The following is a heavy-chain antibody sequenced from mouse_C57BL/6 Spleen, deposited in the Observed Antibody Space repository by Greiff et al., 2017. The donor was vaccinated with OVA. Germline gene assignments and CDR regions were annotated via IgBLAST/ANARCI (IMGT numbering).Heavy chain of an antibody. CDR1: GYTFTDYE. J-gene: IGHJ2*01. CDR3: TRGYFDY. V-gene: IGHV1-15*01. Sequence: QVQLQQSGAELVRPGASVTLSCKASGYTFTDYEMHWVKQTPVHGLEWIGAIDPETGGTAYNQKFKGKAILTAEKSSSTAYMELRSLTSEDSAVYYCTRGYFDYWGQGTTLTVSS. CDR2: IDPETGGT.